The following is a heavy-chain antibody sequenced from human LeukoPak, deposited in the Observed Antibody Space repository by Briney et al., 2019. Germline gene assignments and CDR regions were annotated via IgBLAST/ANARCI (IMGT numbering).Heavy chain of an antibody. V-gene: IGHV5-51*01. CDR1: GYSFTSYW. Sequence: GESLKISCKGSGYSFTSYWIGWVRQMPGKGLEWMGIIYPGDSDTRYSPSFQGQVTISTDKSISTAYLQWSSLKASDTAMYYCARHRGGSGSYYNVFVYWGQGTLVTVSS. CDR2: IYPGDSDT. CDR3: ARHRGGSGSYYNVFVY. D-gene: IGHD3-10*01. J-gene: IGHJ4*02.